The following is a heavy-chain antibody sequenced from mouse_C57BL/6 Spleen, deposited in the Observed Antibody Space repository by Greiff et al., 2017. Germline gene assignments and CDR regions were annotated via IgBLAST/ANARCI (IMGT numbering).Heavy chain of an antibody. CDR3: ARARDSNYEGWYFDV. J-gene: IGHJ1*03. CDR2: ISYDGSN. Sequence: ESGPGLVKPSQSLSLTCSVTGYSITSGYYWNWIRQFPGNKLEWMGYISYDGSNNYNPSLKNRISITRDTSKNQFFLKLNSVTTEDTATYYCARARDSNYEGWYFDVWGTGTTVTVSS. V-gene: IGHV3-6*01. CDR1: GYSITSGYY. D-gene: IGHD2-5*01.